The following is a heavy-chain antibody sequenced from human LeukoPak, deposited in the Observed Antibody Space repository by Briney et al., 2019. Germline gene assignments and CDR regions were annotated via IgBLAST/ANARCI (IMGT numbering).Heavy chain of an antibody. Sequence: GGSLRLSCAASGFTFSSYWMSWVRQAPGKGLEWVANIKQDGSEKYYVDSVKGRFTISRDNAKDSLYLQMNSLRAEDTAVYYCASALWFGAIDIWGQGTMVTVSS. J-gene: IGHJ3*02. CDR1: GFTFSSYW. CDR2: IKQDGSEK. D-gene: IGHD3-10*01. V-gene: IGHV3-7*01. CDR3: ASALWFGAIDI.